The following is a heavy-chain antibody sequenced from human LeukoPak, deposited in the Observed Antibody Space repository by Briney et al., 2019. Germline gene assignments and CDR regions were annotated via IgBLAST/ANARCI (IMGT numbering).Heavy chain of an antibody. V-gene: IGHV3-30*03. J-gene: IGHJ6*02. CDR3: ARDQGVVVHGKYHYYGMDV. Sequence: PGRSLRLSCAASRFTFSSYGIHWVRQAPGKGLEWVAAISYDGSSKYYADSVKGRFTISRDNSKNTLYLQMNSLRAEDTAVYYCARDQGVVVHGKYHYYGMDVWGQGATVTVSS. CDR1: RFTFSSYG. D-gene: IGHD3-22*01. CDR2: ISYDGSSK.